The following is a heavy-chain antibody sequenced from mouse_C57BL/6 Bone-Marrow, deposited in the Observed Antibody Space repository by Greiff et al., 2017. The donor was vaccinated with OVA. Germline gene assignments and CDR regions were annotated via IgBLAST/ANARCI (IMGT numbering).Heavy chain of an antibody. CDR3: AGYYGSSYVDWYFDV. CDR2: IYPGDGDT. V-gene: IGHV1-80*01. D-gene: IGHD1-1*01. Sequence: VQLQQSGAELVKPGASVKISCKASGYAFSSYWMNWVKQRPGKGLEWIGQIYPGDGDTNYNGKFKGKATLTADKSSSTAYMQLSSLTSEDSAVYFCAGYYGSSYVDWYFDVWGTGTTVTVSS. J-gene: IGHJ1*03. CDR1: GYAFSSYW.